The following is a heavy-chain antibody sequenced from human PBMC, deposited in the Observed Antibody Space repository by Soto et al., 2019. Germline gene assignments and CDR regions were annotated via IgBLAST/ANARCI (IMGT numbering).Heavy chain of an antibody. CDR2: ISGSGGST. D-gene: IGHD3-10*01. CDR1: GFTFKNYA. Sequence: EVQLLESGGGLVQPGGSLRLSCTASGFTFKNYAMSWVRQAPRKGLDGVAAISGSGGSTYYADSVKGRFTISRDNPKNTLYLQMNSLRAEDAAVYYWEKGISTPFYGGYYYYGMEAWGQGTTVTVPS. V-gene: IGHV3-23*01. J-gene: IGHJ6*02. CDR3: EKGISTPFYGGYYYYGMEA.